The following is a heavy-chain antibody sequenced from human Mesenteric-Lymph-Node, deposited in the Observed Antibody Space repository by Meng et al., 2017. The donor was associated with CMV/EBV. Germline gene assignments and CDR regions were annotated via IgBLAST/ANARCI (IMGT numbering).Heavy chain of an antibody. CDR3: ARGDDFWSGRPFDY. CDR1: GYSIGDYY. CDR2: IHYSGGT. V-gene: IGHV4-59*01. D-gene: IGHD3-3*01. J-gene: IGHJ4*02. Sequence: GSLRLSCTVSGYSIGDYYWSWIRQPPGKGLEWLGYIHYSGGTNYSPSLKSRVTISVDTSTKRFSLQLTSVTAVDTAVYYCARGDDFWSGRPFDYWGQGTLVTVSS.